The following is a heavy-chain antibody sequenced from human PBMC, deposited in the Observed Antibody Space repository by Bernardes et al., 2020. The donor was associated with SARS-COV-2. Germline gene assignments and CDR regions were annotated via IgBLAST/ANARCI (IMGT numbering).Heavy chain of an antibody. CDR2: INPNSGGT. J-gene: IGHJ6*02. V-gene: IGHV1-2*02. Sequence: ASVKVSCKAFAYPFTGYYIHWVRQAPGQGLEWMGWINPNSGGTNYAQKFQGRVTMTRDTSISTAYMELNRLTSDDTAVYYCAILPTNYDRYGMDVWGQGTTVTVSS. CDR1: AYPFTGYY. D-gene: IGHD3-22*01. CDR3: AILPTNYDRYGMDV.